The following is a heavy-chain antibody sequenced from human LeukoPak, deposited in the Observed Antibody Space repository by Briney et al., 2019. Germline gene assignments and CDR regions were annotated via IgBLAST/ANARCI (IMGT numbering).Heavy chain of an antibody. D-gene: IGHD5-18*01. CDR2: IYYSGNT. Sequence: SETLSLTCTVSGGSISSSSYYWGWIRQPPGKGLEWIGSIYYSGNTHYNPSLKSRVTISVDMSKNQFSLKLSSVTAADTAVYYCARRETTMVLYFDYWGQGTLVTVSS. V-gene: IGHV4-39*01. CDR1: GGSISSSSYY. J-gene: IGHJ4*02. CDR3: ARRETTMVLYFDY.